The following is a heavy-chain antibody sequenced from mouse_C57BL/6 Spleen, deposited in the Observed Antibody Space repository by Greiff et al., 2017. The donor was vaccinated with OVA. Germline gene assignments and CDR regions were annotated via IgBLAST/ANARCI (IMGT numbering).Heavy chain of an antibody. CDR3: ARIHYYYASKYAMDY. V-gene: IGHV2-2*01. Sequence: QVQLKESGPGLVQPSQSLSITCTVSGFSLTSYGVHWVRQSPGKGLEWLGVLWSGGSTDYNAAFISRLSISKDNSKSQVFFKMNSLQADDTAIYYCARIHYYYASKYAMDYWGQGTSVTVSS. CDR2: LWSGGST. CDR1: GFSLTSYG. D-gene: IGHD1-1*01. J-gene: IGHJ4*01.